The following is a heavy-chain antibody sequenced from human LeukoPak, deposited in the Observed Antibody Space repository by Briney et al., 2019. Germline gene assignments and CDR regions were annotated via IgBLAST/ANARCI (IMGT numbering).Heavy chain of an antibody. CDR1: VGSISSSSYY. V-gene: IGHV4-39*07. J-gene: IGHJ3*02. Sequence: NPSETLSLTCTVSVGSISSSSYYWGWIRQPPGKGLEWIGTIYYSGSTYYNPSLKSRVTISVDTSKNQFSLKLSSVTAADTAVYYCAKAAIVSDAFDIWGQGTMVTVSS. D-gene: IGHD5-12*01. CDR3: AKAAIVSDAFDI. CDR2: IYYSGST.